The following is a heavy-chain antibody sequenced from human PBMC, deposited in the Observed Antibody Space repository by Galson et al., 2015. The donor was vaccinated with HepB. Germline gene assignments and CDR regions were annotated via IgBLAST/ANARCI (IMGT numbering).Heavy chain of an antibody. J-gene: IGHJ5*02. CDR3: TTDRAGSGGFPLDP. Sequence: SLRLSCAASGFYFNDAWVSWVRQAPGQGLEWVGRIKSNPDGGTTDYAAPVQGRFSISRDDSNGTLYLQMNSLKIEDTAVYYCTTDRAGSGGFPLDPWGQGTLVTVSS. D-gene: IGHD3-10*01. CDR1: GFYFNDAW. V-gene: IGHV3-15*01. CDR2: IKSNPDGGTT.